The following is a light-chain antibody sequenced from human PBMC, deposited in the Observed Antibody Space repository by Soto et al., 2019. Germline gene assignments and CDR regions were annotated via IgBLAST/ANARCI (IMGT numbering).Light chain of an antibody. CDR3: QQYRNWPRT. CDR1: QNINNN. V-gene: IGKV3-15*01. Sequence: EIVMSQSPATLSESPGERVSLSCRASQNINNNLAWYQRKPGQAPRLLIFGASTRATGIPARFSGSGSGTEFTLTISSLQSEDYAVYYCQQYRNWPRTFGQGTKVDNK. CDR2: GAS. J-gene: IGKJ1*01.